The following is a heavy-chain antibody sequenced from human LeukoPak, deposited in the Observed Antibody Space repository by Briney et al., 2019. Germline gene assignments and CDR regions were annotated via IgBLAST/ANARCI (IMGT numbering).Heavy chain of an antibody. J-gene: IGHJ4*02. CDR2: IKGDGSST. CDR3: ARDDDFWSGYPYYFDY. D-gene: IGHD3-3*01. Sequence: GGSLRLSCAASGFTFSSYWMHWVRHTPGKGLVWVSRIKGDGSSTSYADSVKGRFTISRDNAKNTLYLQMNSLRVEDTAVYYCARDDDFWSGYPYYFDYWGQGTLVTVSS. V-gene: IGHV3-74*01. CDR1: GFTFSSYW.